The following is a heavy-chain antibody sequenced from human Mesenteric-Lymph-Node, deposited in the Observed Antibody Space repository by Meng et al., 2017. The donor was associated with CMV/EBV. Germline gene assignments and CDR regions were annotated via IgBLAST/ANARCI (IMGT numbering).Heavy chain of an antibody. J-gene: IGHJ6*02. CDR3: ARGGSSANYYYYYGMDV. D-gene: IGHD2-2*01. CDR2: INHSGST. V-gene: IGHV4-34*01. CDR1: DGSFSGYF. Sequence: SETLSLTCAVSDGSFSGYFWGWIRQPPGKGLEWIGEINHSGSTNYNPSLKSRVTISLDTSKNQFSLKLSSVTAADTAVYYCARGGSSANYYYYYGMDVWGQGTTVTVSS.